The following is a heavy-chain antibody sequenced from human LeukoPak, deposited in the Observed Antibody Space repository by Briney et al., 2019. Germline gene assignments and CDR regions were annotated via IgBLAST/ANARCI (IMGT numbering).Heavy chain of an antibody. Sequence: SSETLSLTCTVSGASISGSGYYLGWIRQPPGKGLEWIGNIYYTGSTYCNASLQSRVTISIDMSKNQFSLRLSSVTAADTAMYYCVKSGGYGLIDYWGQGTLVTVSS. CDR1: GASISGSGYY. CDR2: IYYTGST. V-gene: IGHV4-39*01. J-gene: IGHJ4*02. D-gene: IGHD6-19*01. CDR3: VKSGGYGLIDY.